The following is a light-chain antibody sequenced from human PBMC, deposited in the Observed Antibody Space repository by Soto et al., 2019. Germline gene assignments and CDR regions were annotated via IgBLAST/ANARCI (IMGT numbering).Light chain of an antibody. CDR2: RNN. Sequence: QSALTQPPSASGTPGQRVTIPCSGSSSNIGSNYVYWYQQLPGTAPKLLIYRNNQRPSGVPDRFSGSKSGTSASLAISGLRSKDEADYYCAAWDDSLSGRVFGGGTKVTVL. CDR3: AAWDDSLSGRV. V-gene: IGLV1-47*01. CDR1: SSNIGSNY. J-gene: IGLJ3*02.